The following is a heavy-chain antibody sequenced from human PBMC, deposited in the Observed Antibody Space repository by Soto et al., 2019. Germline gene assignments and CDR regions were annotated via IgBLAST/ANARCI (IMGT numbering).Heavy chain of an antibody. CDR2: IWYDGSNK. V-gene: IGHV3-33*01. Sequence: PGGSLRLSCAASGFTFSSYGMHWVRQAPGKGLEWVAVIWYDGSNKYYADSVKGRFTISRDNSKNTLYLQMNSLRAEDTAVYYCARQWFGEYLDAFDIWRGGRRFTVAS. J-gene: IGHJ3*02. CDR1: GFTFSSYG. CDR3: ARQWFGEYLDAFDI. D-gene: IGHD3-10*01.